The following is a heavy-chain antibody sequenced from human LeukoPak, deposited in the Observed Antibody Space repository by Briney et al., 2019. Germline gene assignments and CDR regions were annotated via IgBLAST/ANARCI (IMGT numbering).Heavy chain of an antibody. Sequence: GGSLRLSCAASGFIFSDYYMSWVRQAPGKGLEWLSYIDLSGNVKYYVDSVKGRFTISRDNAKNSLHLQMDSLRAEDTAVYYCARDGSREWPLGYWGQGTLVTVSS. J-gene: IGHJ4*02. CDR1: GFIFSDYY. D-gene: IGHD3-10*01. CDR3: ARDGSREWPLGY. V-gene: IGHV3-11*04. CDR2: IDLSGNVK.